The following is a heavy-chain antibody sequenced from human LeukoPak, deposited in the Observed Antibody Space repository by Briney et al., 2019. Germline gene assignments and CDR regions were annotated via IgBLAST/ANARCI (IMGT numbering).Heavy chain of an antibody. CDR3: ARDSTPMVPSSPSY. V-gene: IGHV1-18*01. CDR1: GYTFTSYG. CDR2: ISANNGNT. Sequence: GASVKVSCKASGYTFTSYGIHWVRQAPGQGLEWMGWISANNGNTNYAQKFQGRVTMTTDTSTSTAYMELRSLRFDDTAVYYCARDSTPMVPSSPSYWGQGSLVTVSS. J-gene: IGHJ4*02. D-gene: IGHD5-18*01.